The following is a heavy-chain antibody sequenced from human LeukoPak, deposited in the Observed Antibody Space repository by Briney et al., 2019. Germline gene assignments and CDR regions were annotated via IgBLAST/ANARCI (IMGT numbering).Heavy chain of an antibody. CDR2: IYYSGST. D-gene: IGHD3-22*01. Sequence: SETLSLTCTGSGGSISSYYWSWIRQPPGKGLEWIGYIYYSGSTYYNPSLKSRVTILVDTSKNQFSLQLNSVTDADTAVYYCARSSEGRYYYDSSGYSYYYYYMDVWGKGTTVTVSS. CDR3: ARSSEGRYYYDSSGYSYYYYYMDV. CDR1: GGSISSYY. V-gene: IGHV4-59*01. J-gene: IGHJ6*03.